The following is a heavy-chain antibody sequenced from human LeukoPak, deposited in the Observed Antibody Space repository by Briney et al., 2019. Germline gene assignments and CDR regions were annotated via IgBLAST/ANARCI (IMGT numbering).Heavy chain of an antibody. CDR3: ASLGYCSGGSCYSSY. V-gene: IGHV4-38-2*02. Sequence: SETLPLTCTVSGYSISSGYYWGWIRQPPGKGLEWIGSIYHSGSTYYNPSLKSRVTISVDTSKNQFSLKLSSVTAADTAVYYCASLGYCSGGSCYSSYWGQGTLVTVSS. CDR2: IYHSGST. J-gene: IGHJ4*02. D-gene: IGHD2-15*01. CDR1: GYSISSGYY.